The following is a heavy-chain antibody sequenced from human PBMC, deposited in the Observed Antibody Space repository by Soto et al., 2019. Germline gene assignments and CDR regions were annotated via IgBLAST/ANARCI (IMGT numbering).Heavy chain of an antibody. CDR1: GATLSTIW. Sequence: GGSLRLSCAVSGATLSTIWMNWVRQAPGKGPEWVGRIKSTTAGGTADYAAPVKGRFTISRDDSENTVHLQMNGLKSEDTAVYYCSHGYSQYFNPWGQEPLVTFSS. CDR3: SHGYSQYFNP. J-gene: IGHJ5*02. D-gene: IGHD4-17*01. V-gene: IGHV3-15*07. CDR2: IKSTTAGGTA.